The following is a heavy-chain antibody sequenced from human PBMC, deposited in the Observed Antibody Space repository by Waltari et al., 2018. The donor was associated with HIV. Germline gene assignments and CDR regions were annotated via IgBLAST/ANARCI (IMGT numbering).Heavy chain of an antibody. CDR1: GFTVSSHD. V-gene: IGHV3-53*01. CDR3: ARESHSSSYDAFDI. J-gene: IGHJ3*02. D-gene: IGHD6-6*01. Sequence: EVQLVESGGGLIQPGGSLRLSCAASGFTVSSHDMSWFRQAPGKGLEWVSVIYSGGSTYYADSVKGRFTISRDNSKNTLYLQMNSLRAEDTAVYYCARESHSSSYDAFDIWGQGTMVTVSS. CDR2: IYSGGST.